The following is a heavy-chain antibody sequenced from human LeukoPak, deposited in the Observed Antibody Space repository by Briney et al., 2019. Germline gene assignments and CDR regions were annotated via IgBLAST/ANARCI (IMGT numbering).Heavy chain of an antibody. CDR2: IYHSGST. CDR1: GGSISSSNW. CDR3: ARHQPGSSGWYSDY. J-gene: IGHJ4*02. Sequence: PSGTLSLTCAVSGGSISSSNWWSWVRQPPGKGLEWIGEIYHSGSTNYNPSLKSRVTISVDTSKNQFSLKLSSVTAADTAVYYCARHQPGSSGWYSDYWGQGTLVTVSS. D-gene: IGHD6-19*01. V-gene: IGHV4-4*02.